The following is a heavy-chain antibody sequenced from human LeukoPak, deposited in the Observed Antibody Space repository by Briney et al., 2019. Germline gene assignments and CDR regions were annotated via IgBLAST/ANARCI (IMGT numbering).Heavy chain of an antibody. CDR1: GGSFSGYY. Sequence: SETLSLTCAVYGGSFSGYYWSWIRQPPGKGLEWIGEINHSGSTNYNPSLKSRVTISVDTSKNQFSLKLSSVTAADTAVYYCARGPYGSSWYRPKYFQHWGQGTLVTVSS. J-gene: IGHJ1*01. V-gene: IGHV4-34*01. CDR3: ARGPYGSSWYRPKYFQH. CDR2: INHSGST. D-gene: IGHD6-13*01.